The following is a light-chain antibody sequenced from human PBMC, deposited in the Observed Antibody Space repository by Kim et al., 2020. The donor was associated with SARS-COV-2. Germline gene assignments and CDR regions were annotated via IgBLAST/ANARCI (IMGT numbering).Light chain of an antibody. J-gene: IGLJ3*02. CDR2: GKN. CDR1: SLRSYY. Sequence: ALGQTVRITCQGDSLRSYYATWYQQKPGQAPRVVIYGKNNRPSGIPDRFSGSSSGNTASLTITGTQAGDEADYYCNSRESSANHWMFGGGTQLTVL. CDR3: NSRESSANHWM. V-gene: IGLV3-19*01.